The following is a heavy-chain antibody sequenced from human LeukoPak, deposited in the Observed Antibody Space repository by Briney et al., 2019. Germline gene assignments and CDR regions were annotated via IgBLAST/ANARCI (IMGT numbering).Heavy chain of an antibody. CDR2: ISGSGGST. D-gene: IGHD6-19*01. CDR3: ANKRGDSSGWYLF. J-gene: IGHJ4*02. CDR1: GSTFGSYA. V-gene: IGHV3-23*01. Sequence: GGSLRLSCAASGSTFGSYAMSWVRQAPGKGLEWVSAISGSGGSTYYADSVKGRFTISRDNSKNTLYLQMNSLRAEDTAVYYCANKRGDSSGWYLFWGQGTLVTVSS.